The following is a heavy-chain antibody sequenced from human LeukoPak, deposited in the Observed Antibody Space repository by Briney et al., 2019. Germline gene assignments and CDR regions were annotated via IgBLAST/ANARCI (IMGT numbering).Heavy chain of an antibody. CDR1: GFTFSSYS. D-gene: IGHD3-16*01. J-gene: IGHJ3*01. Sequence: GGSLRLSCAASGFTFSSYSMNWVRQAPGKGLEWLSYISVSSRNVIDYADSVKGRFTIARDDAKNSLYLQMISLRAEDTAVYFCARDFGPRLYAFDVGGQGTMITVSS. CDR2: ISVSSRNVI. CDR3: ARDFGPRLYAFDV. V-gene: IGHV3-48*04.